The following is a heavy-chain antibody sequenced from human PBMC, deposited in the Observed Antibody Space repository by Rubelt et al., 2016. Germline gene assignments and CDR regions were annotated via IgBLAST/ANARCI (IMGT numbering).Heavy chain of an antibody. V-gene: IGHV4-34*01. CDR3: ARGYCTNGVCYGGDY. J-gene: IGHJ4*02. D-gene: IGHD2-8*01. CDR2: INHSGST. CDR1: GGSFSGYY. Sequence: QVQLQQWGAGLLKPSETLSLTCAVYGGSFSGYYWSWIRQPPGKGLEWIGEINHSGSTNSNTSRKSRVTIYVDTSTNQFSLKLSSVTAAGTAVYYWARGYCTNGVCYGGDYWGQGTRVTVSS.